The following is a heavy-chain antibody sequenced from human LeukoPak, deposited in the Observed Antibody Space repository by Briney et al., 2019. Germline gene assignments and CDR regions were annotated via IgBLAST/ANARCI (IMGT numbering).Heavy chain of an antibody. CDR3: ATALASQPDSSGYYYLPDY. CDR1: GNTLTELS. D-gene: IGHD3-22*01. V-gene: IGHV1-24*01. CDR2: FDPEDGET. Sequence: GSVKVSCKVSGNTLTELSMHWVRQAPGKGLEWMGGFDPEDGETIYAQKFQGRVTMTEDTSTDTAYMELSSLRSEDTAVYYCATALASQPDSSGYYYLPDYWGQGTLVTVSS. J-gene: IGHJ4*02.